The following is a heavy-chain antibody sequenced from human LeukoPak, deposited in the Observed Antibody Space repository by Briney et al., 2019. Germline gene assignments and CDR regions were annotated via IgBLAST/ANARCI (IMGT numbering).Heavy chain of an antibody. V-gene: IGHV3-7*01. CDR3: AREGYSYGYERFDY. Sequence: PGGALRLSCAASGFTFSSYWMSWVRQVPGKGREWVANIKQDGSEKYYVDSVKGRFTISRDNAKNSLYLQMNSLRAEDTAVYYCAREGYSYGYERFDYWGQGTLVTVSS. J-gene: IGHJ4*02. CDR1: GFTFSSYW. CDR2: IKQDGSEK. D-gene: IGHD5-18*01.